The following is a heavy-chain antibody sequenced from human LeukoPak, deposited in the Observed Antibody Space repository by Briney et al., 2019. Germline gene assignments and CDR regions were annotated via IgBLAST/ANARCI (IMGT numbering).Heavy chain of an antibody. V-gene: IGHV4-39*01. Sequence: SETLSLTCTVSGGSISSSSYYWGWVRQPPGKELQWIASVYYSGRTNYSPSLKSRVTISVDTSEKQFSLQLNSVTAADTAVYYCARQGSAYYFDFWGQGLLVTVSS. J-gene: IGHJ4*02. CDR2: VYYSGRT. CDR1: GGSISSSSYY. CDR3: ARQGSAYYFDF. D-gene: IGHD2-15*01.